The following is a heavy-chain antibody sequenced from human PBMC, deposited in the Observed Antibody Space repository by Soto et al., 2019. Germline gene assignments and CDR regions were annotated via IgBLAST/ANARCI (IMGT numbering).Heavy chain of an antibody. CDR2: IIAMFGTT. CDR1: GGTFRTSS. V-gene: IGHV1-69*01. CDR3: PRGALEDTDLRASYFGS. D-gene: IGHD2-15*01. J-gene: IGHJ4*02. Sequence: HVQLVQSGAEVKKPGSSVRVSCKASGGTFRTSSFSWVRQAPGQGLEWMGGIIAMFGTTTYAPDFQGRLTITADESSHSVFMELSSLSPHHPAFYCCPRGALEDTDLRASYFGSWGEGPLVVVYS.